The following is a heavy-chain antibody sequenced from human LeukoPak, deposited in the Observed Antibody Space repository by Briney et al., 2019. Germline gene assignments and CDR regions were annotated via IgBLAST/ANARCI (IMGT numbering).Heavy chain of an antibody. CDR1: GFTFSSYG. CDR2: IWYDGSNK. V-gene: IGHV3-33*01. J-gene: IGHJ4*02. CDR3: ARDGLRKSFDY. Sequence: GGSLRLSCAASGFTFSSYGMHWVRQAPGKGLEWVAVIWYDGSNKYYADSVKGRFTISRDNSKNTLYLQMNSLRAEDTAVYYCARDGLRKSFDYWGQGTLVTVSS.